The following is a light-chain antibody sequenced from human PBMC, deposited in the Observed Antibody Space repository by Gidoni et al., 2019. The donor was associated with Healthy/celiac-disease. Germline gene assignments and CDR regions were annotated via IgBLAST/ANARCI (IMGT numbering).Light chain of an antibody. CDR3: QQYNRYSEA. J-gene: IGKJ1*01. CDR1: QSIRSW. V-gene: IGKV1-5*03. CDR2: KAS. Sequence: DLQLTQSPSTLSASVGDRVTITCRASQSIRSWLAWYQQKPGKAPKLLIYKASSLESGVPSRFSGSGSGTEFTLTISSLQPDDFATYYCQQYNRYSEAFXQXTKVEIK.